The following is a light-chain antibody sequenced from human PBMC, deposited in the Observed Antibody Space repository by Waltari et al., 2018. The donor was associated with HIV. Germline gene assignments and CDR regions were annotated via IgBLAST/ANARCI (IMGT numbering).Light chain of an antibody. Sequence: QSALAQPRSVSGSPGQSVTISCTGTSSDVGAYYFVSWYQQHPGIAPKLIIYDVSKGPSGVPDRFSGSKSGSTASLTISGLQAEDEADYHCCSYAGTFRVFGGGTKLTVL. CDR1: SSDVGAYYF. CDR3: CSYAGTFRV. V-gene: IGLV2-11*01. J-gene: IGLJ3*02. CDR2: DVS.